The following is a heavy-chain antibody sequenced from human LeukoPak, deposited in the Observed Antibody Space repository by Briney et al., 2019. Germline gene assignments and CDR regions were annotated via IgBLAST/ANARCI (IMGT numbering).Heavy chain of an antibody. V-gene: IGHV3-33*01. Sequence: PGGSLRLSCAASGFTFSSYGMHWVRQAPGKGLEWVAVIWYDGSNKYYADSVKGRFTISRDNSKNTLYLQMNSLRAEDTAVYYCARDPEVATAYTQGNWYFDLWGRGTLVTVSS. CDR1: GFTFSSYG. D-gene: IGHD2-21*02. CDR2: IWYDGSNK. CDR3: ARDPEVATAYTQGNWYFDL. J-gene: IGHJ2*01.